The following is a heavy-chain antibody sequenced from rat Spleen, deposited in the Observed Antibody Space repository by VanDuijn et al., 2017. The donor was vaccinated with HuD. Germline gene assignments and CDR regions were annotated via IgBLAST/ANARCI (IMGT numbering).Heavy chain of an antibody. CDR2: IWGDGST. CDR3: IRESLPGYNSHWFVY. CDR1: GFSLTTNS. D-gene: IGHD1-4*01. Sequence: QVQLKESGPGLVQPSQTLSLTCTVSGFSLTTNSVHWVRQPPGKGLERMGGIWGDGSTDYNLALKSRLIISRDTSKSQVFLKMNSLQTDDTAIYFCIRESLPGYNSHWFVYWGQGTLVTVSS. J-gene: IGHJ3*01. V-gene: IGHV2-1*01.